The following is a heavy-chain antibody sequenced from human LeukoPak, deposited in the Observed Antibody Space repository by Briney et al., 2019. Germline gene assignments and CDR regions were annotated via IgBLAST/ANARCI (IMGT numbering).Heavy chain of an antibody. V-gene: IGHV3-33*01. CDR3: ARDSDSSFEGVPFDY. J-gene: IGHJ4*02. CDR2: IWFDGSNK. Sequence: TGGSLRLSCAASGFTFSTYGMHWVRQAPGKGLEWVAVIWFDGSNKYNVDSVKGRFTISRDNSKNTLCLQMNSLRGEDTAVYYCARDSDSSFEGVPFDYWGQGTLVTVSS. CDR1: GFTFSTYG. D-gene: IGHD3-22*01.